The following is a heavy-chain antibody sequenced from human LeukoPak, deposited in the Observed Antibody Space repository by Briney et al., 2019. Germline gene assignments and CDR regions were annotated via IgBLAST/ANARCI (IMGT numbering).Heavy chain of an antibody. J-gene: IGHJ4*02. V-gene: IGHV4-39*07. CDR2: IYYSGST. CDR3: ARETGAIDY. Sequence: SETLSLTCTVSGGSISSSSYYWGWIRQPPGKGLEWIGSIYYSGSTYYNPSLKSRVTISVDTSKNQFSLKLSSVTAADTAVYYCARETGAIDYWGQGTLVTVSS. D-gene: IGHD7-27*01. CDR1: GGSISSSSYY.